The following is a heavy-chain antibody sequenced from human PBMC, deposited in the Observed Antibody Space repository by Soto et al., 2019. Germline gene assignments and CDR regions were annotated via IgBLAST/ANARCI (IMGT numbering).Heavy chain of an antibody. D-gene: IGHD3-22*01. J-gene: IGHJ3*02. CDR2: IYYSGST. CDR3: AREAYYYYSSGAFDI. Sequence: QVQLQESGPGLVKPSETLSLTCTVSGGSVSSGSYYWSWIRQPPGKGLEWIGYIYYSGSTNYNPSLKSRVTISVDTSKNQFSLKLSSVTAADTAVYYCAREAYYYYSSGAFDIWGQGTMVTVSS. CDR1: GGSVSSGSYY. V-gene: IGHV4-61*01.